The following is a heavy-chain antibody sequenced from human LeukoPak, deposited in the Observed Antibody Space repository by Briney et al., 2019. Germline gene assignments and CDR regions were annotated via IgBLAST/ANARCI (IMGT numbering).Heavy chain of an antibody. D-gene: IGHD3-10*01. CDR3: AKDNTPYYYGSGSSYAFDI. Sequence: GGSLRLSCEASGFTFSSYAMSWVRQAPGKGLEWVSAISGSGGSTYYADSVKGRFTISRDNSKNTLYLQMNSLRAEDTAVYYCAKDNTPYYYGSGSSYAFDIWGQGTMVTVSS. J-gene: IGHJ3*02. CDR2: ISGSGGST. CDR1: GFTFSSYA. V-gene: IGHV3-23*01.